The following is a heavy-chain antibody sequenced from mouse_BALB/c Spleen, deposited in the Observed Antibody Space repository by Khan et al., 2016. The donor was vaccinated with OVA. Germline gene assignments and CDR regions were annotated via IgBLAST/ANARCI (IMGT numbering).Heavy chain of an antibody. J-gene: IGHJ4*01. Sequence: VQLKESGPGLVKPSQSLSLTCTVTGYSITSDYAWNWIRQFPGNTLEWMGYISYSGSTNYDPSLKSRISFTRDTSKNQFILQLNSVTTEDTATYDCARDGSRYNYAMDYWGQGTSVTVSS. D-gene: IGHD2-3*01. CDR3: ARDGSRYNYAMDY. V-gene: IGHV3-2*02. CDR2: ISYSGST. CDR1: GYSITSDYA.